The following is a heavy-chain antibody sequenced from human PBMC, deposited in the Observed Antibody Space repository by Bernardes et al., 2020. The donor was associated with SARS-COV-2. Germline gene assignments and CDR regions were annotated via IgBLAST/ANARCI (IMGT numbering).Heavy chain of an antibody. CDR1: GFIFSDSA. CDR2: ISHDGGHK. D-gene: IGHD6-19*01. Sequence: VGSLLLSCAASGFIFSDSAMHWVRQAPGQGLEWVALISHDGGHKYYADSVRGRFTVSRDNSNTLYLQINSLRDEDTAVYYCAKILSSAWFDLRVGYFENWGRGTLVTVSS. J-gene: IGHJ4*02. V-gene: IGHV3-30*18. CDR3: AKILSSAWFDLRVGYFEN.